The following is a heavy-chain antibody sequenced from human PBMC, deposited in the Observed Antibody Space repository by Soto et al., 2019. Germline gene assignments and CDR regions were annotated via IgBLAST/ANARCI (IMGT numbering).Heavy chain of an antibody. CDR2: IGTAGDT. CDR3: ARAAVGPYGGNRGGFYYYYGMDV. Sequence: GGSLRLSCAASGFTFSSYDMHWVRQATGKGLEWVSAIGTAGDTYYPGSVKGRFTISRENAKNSLYLQMNSLRAEDTAVYYCARAAVGPYGGNRGGFYYYYGMDVWGQGTTVTVSS. CDR1: GFTFSSYD. D-gene: IGHD2-15*01. J-gene: IGHJ6*02. V-gene: IGHV3-13*01.